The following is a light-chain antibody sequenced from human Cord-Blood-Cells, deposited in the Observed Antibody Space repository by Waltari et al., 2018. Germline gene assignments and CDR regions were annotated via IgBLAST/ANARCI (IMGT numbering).Light chain of an antibody. Sequence: EIAMPQPPATLSVSPGHSATHSCRASQSVSSNLAWYQQKPGQAPRLLIYGASTRATGIPARFSGSGSGTEFTLTISSLQSEDFAVYYCQQYNNWPPWTFGQGTKVEIK. CDR2: GAS. CDR3: QQYNNWPPWT. V-gene: IGKV3-15*01. J-gene: IGKJ1*01. CDR1: QSVSSN.